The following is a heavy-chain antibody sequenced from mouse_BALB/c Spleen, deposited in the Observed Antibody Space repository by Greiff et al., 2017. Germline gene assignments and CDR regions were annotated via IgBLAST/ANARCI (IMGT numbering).Heavy chain of an antibody. CDR3: ARGYYGSRVYFDV. V-gene: IGHV1-9*01. D-gene: IGHD1-1*01. Sequence: QVQLQKSGAELMKPGASVKISCKATGYTFSSYWIEWVKQRPGHGLEWIGEILPGSGSTNYNEKFKGKATFTADKSSSTAYMQLSSLTSDDSAVYFCARGYYGSRVYFDVWGAGTTVTVSS. CDR2: ILPGSGST. J-gene: IGHJ1*01. CDR1: GYTFSSYW.